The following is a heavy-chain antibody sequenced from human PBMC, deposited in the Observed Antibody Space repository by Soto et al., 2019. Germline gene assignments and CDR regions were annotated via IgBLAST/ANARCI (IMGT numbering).Heavy chain of an antibody. CDR2: INHSGST. J-gene: IGHJ4*02. Sequence: QVQLQQWGAGLLKPSETLSLTCAVYGGSFSGYYWSWIRQPPGKGLEWIGEINHSGSTNYNPALKSRVTISVDTSKNQFSLKLSSVTAADTAVYYCARARPSNYYGSGSYYEYWGQGTLVTVSS. V-gene: IGHV4-34*01. D-gene: IGHD3-10*01. CDR1: GGSFSGYY. CDR3: ARARPSNYYGSGSYYEY.